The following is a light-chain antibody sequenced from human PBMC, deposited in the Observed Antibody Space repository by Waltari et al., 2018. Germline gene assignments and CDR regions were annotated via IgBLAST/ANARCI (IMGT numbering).Light chain of an antibody. CDR1: QSISTY. Sequence: TQSPSSLSASVGDRVTITCRASQSISTYLNWYQQKPGKAPKLLTSDTSSLQSGVPSRFSGRGSGTDFTLTISSLQAEDLATYYCQQSYSPLSTFGQGTKVEIK. CDR2: DTS. V-gene: IGKV1-39*01. J-gene: IGKJ1*01. CDR3: QQSYSPLST.